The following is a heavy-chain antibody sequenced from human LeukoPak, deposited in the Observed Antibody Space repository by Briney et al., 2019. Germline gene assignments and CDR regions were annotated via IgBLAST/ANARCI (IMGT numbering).Heavy chain of an antibody. CDR1: GFTFSDYY. V-gene: IGHV3-11*01. J-gene: IGHJ4*02. D-gene: IGHD3-22*01. CDR3: ARAQGCYYDSSGYWGY. Sequence: GGSLRLSCAASGFTFSDYYMSWIRQAPGKGLEWVSYISSSGSTIYYADSVKGRFTISRDNAKNSLYLQMNSLRAEDTAVYYCARAQGCYYDSSGYWGYWGQGTLVTVSS. CDR2: ISSSGSTI.